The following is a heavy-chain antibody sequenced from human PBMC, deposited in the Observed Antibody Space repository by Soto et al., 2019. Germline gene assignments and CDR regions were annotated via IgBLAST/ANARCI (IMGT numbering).Heavy chain of an antibody. D-gene: IGHD4-17*01. J-gene: IGHJ4*02. CDR1: GGTFSSYT. CDR2: IIPILGIA. CDR3: AREESTTVITPYFDY. V-gene: IGHV1-69*04. Sequence: SVKVSCKASGGTFSSYTISWVRQAPGQGLEWMGRIIPILGIANYAQKFQGRVTITADKSTSTAYMELSSLRSEDTAVYYCAREESTTVITPYFDYWGQGTLVPVSS.